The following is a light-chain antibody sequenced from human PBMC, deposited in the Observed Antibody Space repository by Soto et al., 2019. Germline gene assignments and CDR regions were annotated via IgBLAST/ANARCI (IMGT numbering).Light chain of an antibody. CDR1: SSDVGGYNY. CDR2: DVS. Sequence: QSVLTQPPSASGSPGQSVTISCTGTSSDVGGYNYVSWYQQEPGKAPKLMIYDVSKRPSGVPDRFSGSKSGNTASLTISGLQAEDEADYYCCSYAGSYTFEVFGTGTKVTVL. CDR3: CSYAGSYTFEV. V-gene: IGLV2-11*01. J-gene: IGLJ1*01.